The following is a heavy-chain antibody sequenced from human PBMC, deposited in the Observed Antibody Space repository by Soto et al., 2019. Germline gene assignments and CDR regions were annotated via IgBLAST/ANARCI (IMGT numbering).Heavy chain of an antibody. Sequence: PSETLSLTCTVSGGSISSYYWSWIRQPPGKGLEWIGYIYYSGSTNYNPSLKSRVTISVDTSKNQFSLKLSSVTAADTAVYYCARDSHSGYDYWGQGTLVTVSS. V-gene: IGHV4-59*01. CDR2: IYYSGST. CDR1: GGSISSYY. CDR3: ARDSHSGYDY. J-gene: IGHJ4*02. D-gene: IGHD5-12*01.